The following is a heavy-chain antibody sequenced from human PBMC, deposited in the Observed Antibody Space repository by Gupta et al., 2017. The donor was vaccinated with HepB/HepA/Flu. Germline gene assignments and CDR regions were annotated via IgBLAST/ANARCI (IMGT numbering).Heavy chain of an antibody. Sequence: ELQLVESGGGLVQPGGSLRLSCAASAFSFSDYDLNWVRLAPGKGLEWVSYISNSASTIHYADSVKGRFTISRDNARNSVHLQMNNLRVEDTAVYYCARDKGGSGSAYYFYYGMDVWGQGTTVTVSS. CDR1: AFSFSDYD. D-gene: IGHD3-10*01. CDR3: ARDKGGSGSAYYFYYGMDV. V-gene: IGHV3-48*03. CDR2: ISNSASTI. J-gene: IGHJ6*02.